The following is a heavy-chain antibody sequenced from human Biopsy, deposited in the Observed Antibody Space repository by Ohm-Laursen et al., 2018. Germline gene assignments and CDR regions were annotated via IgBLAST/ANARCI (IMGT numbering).Heavy chain of an antibody. Sequence: SQTLSLTWPVSGGSISNNNYYWGWIRQPPGKGLEWIGSIFYRGSTHCKPSLKSRVNISVDTSKNQFSLKLNSVTAADTAVYYCARDYDTSGYYYVSWGQGTLVTVSS. CDR1: GGSISNNNYY. CDR3: ARDYDTSGYYYVS. V-gene: IGHV4-39*01. CDR2: IFYRGST. J-gene: IGHJ5*02. D-gene: IGHD3-22*01.